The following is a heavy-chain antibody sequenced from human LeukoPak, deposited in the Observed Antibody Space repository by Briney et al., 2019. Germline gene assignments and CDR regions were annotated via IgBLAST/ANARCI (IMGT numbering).Heavy chain of an antibody. J-gene: IGHJ4*02. Sequence: GTSLRLSCAASGFTFSVYGMHWVRQAPGKGLEWVAGISQDGRNKYYADSVRGRFTISRDNSKNTLYLQMTSLRTADTAVYYCARKLVDWGQGTLVTVSS. V-gene: IGHV3-30*03. CDR2: ISQDGRNK. CDR1: GFTFSVYG. CDR3: ARKLVD.